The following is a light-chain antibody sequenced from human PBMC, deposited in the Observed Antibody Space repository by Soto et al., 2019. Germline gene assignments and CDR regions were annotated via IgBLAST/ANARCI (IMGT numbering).Light chain of an antibody. J-gene: IGKJ5*01. CDR2: EAS. CDR1: QSISRW. V-gene: IGKV1-5*01. Sequence: DIQLTQSPAPLSASVGDRVTITCRASQSISRWLTWYQQKPGKAPKLLXYEASSLGSGVPSRFSGSGSGTELNLTISGLQPDDFATYVCQLFNIYPPTCGQGTRLDIK. CDR3: QLFNIYPPT.